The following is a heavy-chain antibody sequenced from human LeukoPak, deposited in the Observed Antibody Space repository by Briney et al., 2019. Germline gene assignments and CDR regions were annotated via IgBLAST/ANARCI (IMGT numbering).Heavy chain of an antibody. V-gene: IGHV5-51*01. D-gene: IGHD3-22*01. J-gene: IGHJ3*02. CDR2: IYPGDSDT. CDR3: ARRRYYYDSNGYNDVFDI. CDR1: GYSFTSYW. Sequence: GESLKISCKGSGYSFTSYWIGWVRPMPGKGLEWMGIIYPGDSDTRYSPSFQGQVTISADKSISTAYLQWSSLKASDTAMYYCARRRYYYDSNGYNDVFDIWGQGTMVTVSS.